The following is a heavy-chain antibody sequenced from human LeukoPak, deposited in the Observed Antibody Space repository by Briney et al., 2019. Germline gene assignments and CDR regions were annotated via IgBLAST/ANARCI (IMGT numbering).Heavy chain of an antibody. CDR3: AAVFGSSYYYYLDY. J-gene: IGHJ4*02. CDR1: GFSFSSSY. Sequence: GASVKVSCKASGFSFSSSYMQWVRQARGQRLEWIGWLAVGSGNTNYAQKFQGRVIITRDMSTSTAYMELSSLRSEDTALYYCAAVFGSSYYYYLDYWGQGSLVTVSS. D-gene: IGHD3-22*01. CDR2: LAVGSGNT. V-gene: IGHV1-58*02.